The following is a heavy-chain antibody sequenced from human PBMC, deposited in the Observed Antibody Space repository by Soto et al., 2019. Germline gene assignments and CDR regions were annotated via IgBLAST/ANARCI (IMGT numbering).Heavy chain of an antibody. D-gene: IGHD6-19*01. V-gene: IGHV3-23*01. Sequence: LRLSCAASGFTFSSYAMSWVRQAPGKGLEWVSAISGSGGSTYYADSVKGRFTISRDNSKNTLYQQMNSLRAEDTAVYYCAKDYSSGSKAYYYYGMDVWGQGTTVTVSS. CDR3: AKDYSSGSKAYYYYGMDV. J-gene: IGHJ6*02. CDR2: ISGSGGST. CDR1: GFTFSSYA.